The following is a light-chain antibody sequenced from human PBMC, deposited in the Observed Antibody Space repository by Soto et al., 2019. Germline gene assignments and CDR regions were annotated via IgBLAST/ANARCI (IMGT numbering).Light chain of an antibody. CDR3: QQFDDYPFT. J-gene: IGKJ3*01. CDR1: QNINTD. Sequence: DIQMTQSPSTLSASVRDRVTITCLASQNINTDLAWYQQKPGKVPNLLIYHASSLVTGVPSRFSGSGSGTEFTLTVSSLQPEDFATYYCQQFDDYPFTFGPGTKVDI. CDR2: HAS. V-gene: IGKV1-5*01.